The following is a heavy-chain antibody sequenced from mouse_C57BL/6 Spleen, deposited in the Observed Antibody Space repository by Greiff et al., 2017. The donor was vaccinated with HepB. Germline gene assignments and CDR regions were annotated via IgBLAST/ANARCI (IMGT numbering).Heavy chain of an antibody. J-gene: IGHJ4*01. Sequence: EVQLQQSGPELVKPGASVKISCKASGYTFTDYYMNWVKQSHGKSLEWIGDINPNNGGTSYNQKFKGKATLTVDKSSSTAYMELRSLTSEDSAVYYCARSRANWDWRNYAMDYWGQGTSVTVSS. V-gene: IGHV1-26*01. CDR1: GYTFTDYY. CDR2: INPNNGGT. D-gene: IGHD4-1*01. CDR3: ARSRANWDWRNYAMDY.